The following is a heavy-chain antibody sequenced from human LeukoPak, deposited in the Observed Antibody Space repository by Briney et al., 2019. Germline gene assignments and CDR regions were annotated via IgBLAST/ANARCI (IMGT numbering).Heavy chain of an antibody. CDR3: AVNSGSGYYFYMDV. CDR1: GFIFDDHG. D-gene: IGHD3-10*01. J-gene: IGHJ6*03. CDR2: INWNGGST. V-gene: IGHV3-20*04. Sequence: GGSLRLSCAASGFIFDDHGMSWVRQAPGKGLEWVSGINWNGGSTVYADSVEGRFTISRDNAKNSLYLQMNSLRAEDTALYYCAVNSGSGYYFYMDVWGKGTTVTVSS.